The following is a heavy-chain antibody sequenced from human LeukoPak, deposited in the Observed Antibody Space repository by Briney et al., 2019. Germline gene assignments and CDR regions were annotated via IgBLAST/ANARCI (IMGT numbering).Heavy chain of an antibody. Sequence: ASVKVSCKASGYTFTGYYMHWVRQAPGQGLEWMGWINPNSGGTNYAQKFQGWVTMTRDTSISTAYMGLSRLRSDDTAVYYCARVMKVGRIAAAGTAFDYWGQGTLVTVSS. CDR3: ARVMKVGRIAAAGTAFDY. CDR1: GYTFTGYY. V-gene: IGHV1-2*04. D-gene: IGHD6-13*01. CDR2: INPNSGGT. J-gene: IGHJ4*02.